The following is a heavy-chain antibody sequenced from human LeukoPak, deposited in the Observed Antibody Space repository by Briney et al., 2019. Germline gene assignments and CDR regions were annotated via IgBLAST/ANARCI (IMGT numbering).Heavy chain of an antibody. CDR2: IYSGGST. CDR3: ARPRIRDGYNWGFDP. Sequence: GGSLRLSCAASGFTVSSNYMSWVRQAPGKGLEWVSVIYSGGSTYYADSVKGRFTISRDNSKNTLYLQMNSLRAEDTAVYYCARPRIRDGYNWGFDPWGQGTLVTVSS. D-gene: IGHD5-24*01. CDR1: GFTVSSNY. J-gene: IGHJ5*02. V-gene: IGHV3-53*01.